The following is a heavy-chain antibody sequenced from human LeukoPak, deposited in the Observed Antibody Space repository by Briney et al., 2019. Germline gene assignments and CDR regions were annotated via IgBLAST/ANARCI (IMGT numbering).Heavy chain of an antibody. CDR3: ARDSPHDGYNYDAFDI. CDR1: GFTFSSYG. D-gene: IGHD5-24*01. CDR2: IWYDGSNK. V-gene: IGHV3-33*01. J-gene: IGHJ3*02. Sequence: GGSLRLSCAASGFTFSSYGMHWVRQAPGKGLEWVAVIWYDGSNKYYADSVKGRFTISRDNSKNTLYLQMNSLRAEDTAVYYCARDSPHDGYNYDAFDIWGQGTMVTVSS.